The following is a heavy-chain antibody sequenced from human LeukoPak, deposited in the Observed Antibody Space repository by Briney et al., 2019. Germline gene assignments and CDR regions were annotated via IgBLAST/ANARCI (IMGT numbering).Heavy chain of an antibody. Sequence: GGSLRLSCAASGFTFKNAWMSWVRQAPGKGLEWVGRIKSKTDGGTTDYAAPVKHRFTFSRNDSKNTLYLQMNSLKTEDTAVYYCATFRRPPRSGGSCYPFNYWGQGTLVTVSS. CDR1: GFTFKNAW. CDR2: IKSKTDGGTT. D-gene: IGHD2-15*01. CDR3: ATFRRPPRSGGSCYPFNY. V-gene: IGHV3-15*01. J-gene: IGHJ4*02.